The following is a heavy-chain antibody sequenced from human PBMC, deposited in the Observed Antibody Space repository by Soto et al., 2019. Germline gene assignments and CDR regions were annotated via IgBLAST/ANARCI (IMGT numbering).Heavy chain of an antibody. Sequence: GGSLRLSCTASGFTFGDYAMSWVRQAPGKGLEWVGFIRSKAYGGTTEYAASVKGRFTISRDDSKSIAYLQMNSLKTEDTAVYYCTRLFEYSSSSGLGYYGMDVWGQGTTVTVSS. D-gene: IGHD6-6*01. J-gene: IGHJ6*02. V-gene: IGHV3-49*04. CDR3: TRLFEYSSSSGLGYYGMDV. CDR1: GFTFGDYA. CDR2: IRSKAYGGTT.